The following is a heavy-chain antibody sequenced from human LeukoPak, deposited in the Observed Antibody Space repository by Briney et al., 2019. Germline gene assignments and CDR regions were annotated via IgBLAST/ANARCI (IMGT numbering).Heavy chain of an antibody. J-gene: IGHJ4*02. V-gene: IGHV1-3*01. D-gene: IGHD3-10*01. CDR1: GYTFTSYA. Sequence: GASVKVSCKASGYTFTSYAMHWVRQAPGQRLEWMGWINAGNGNTKYSQKFQGRVTITRDTSASTAYMELSSLRSEDTAVYYCAKATMVRGVIFPLDYWGQGTLVTVSS. CDR3: AKATMVRGVIFPLDY. CDR2: INAGNGNT.